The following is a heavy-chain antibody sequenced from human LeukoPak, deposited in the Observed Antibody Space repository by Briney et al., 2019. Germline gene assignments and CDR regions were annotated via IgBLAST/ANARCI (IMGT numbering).Heavy chain of an antibody. CDR3: ARDLRGSSSYHYYYYMDV. CDR2: IYSGGST. J-gene: IGHJ6*03. D-gene: IGHD6-6*01. V-gene: IGHV3-53*01. CDR1: GFTFSSYS. Sequence: PGGSLRLSCAVSGFTFSSYSMSWVRQAPGKGLEWVSVIYSGGSTYYADSVKGRFTISRDNSKNTLYLQMNSLRAEDTAVYYCARDLRGSSSYHYYYYMDVWGKGTTVTVSS.